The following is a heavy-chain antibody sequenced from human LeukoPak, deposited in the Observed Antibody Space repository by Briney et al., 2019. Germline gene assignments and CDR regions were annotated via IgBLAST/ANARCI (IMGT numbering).Heavy chain of an antibody. Sequence: PGRSLRLSCAASGFTFSSYGMHWVRQAPGKGLEWVAAIWYDGSNKYYADSVKGRFTISRDNSKNTLYLQMNSLRAEDTAVYYCARDTIVATIPYYYYGMDVWGKGTTVTVSS. D-gene: IGHD5-12*01. V-gene: IGHV3-33*01. CDR1: GFTFSSYG. CDR2: IWYDGSNK. J-gene: IGHJ6*04. CDR3: ARDTIVATIPYYYYGMDV.